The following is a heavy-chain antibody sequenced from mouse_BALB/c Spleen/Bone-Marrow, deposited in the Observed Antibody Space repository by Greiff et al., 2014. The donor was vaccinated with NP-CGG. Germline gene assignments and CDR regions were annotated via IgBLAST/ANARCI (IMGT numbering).Heavy chain of an antibody. J-gene: IGHJ2*01. CDR2: IYPGNSDT. CDR3: ARHWDGYYFDY. CDR1: GYTFTSYW. V-gene: IGHV1-5*01. D-gene: IGHD4-1*01. Sequence: VQLKESGTVLARPGASAKMSCKASGYTFTSYWMHWVKQRPGQGLEWIGAIYPGNSDTSYNQKFKGKAKLTAVTSTSTAYMELSSLTSEDSAVYFCARHWDGYYFDYWGQGTTLTVSS.